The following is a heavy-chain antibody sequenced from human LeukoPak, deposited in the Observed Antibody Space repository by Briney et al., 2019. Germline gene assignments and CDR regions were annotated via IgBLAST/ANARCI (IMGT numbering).Heavy chain of an antibody. V-gene: IGHV3-74*01. Sequence: GGSLRLSCAASGFSFSTYWMHWVRQPPGKGLVWVSRINTDGSSTRYADSVKGRFTISRDNAKNTLYLQMNSLRAEDTAVYCCASSDYDSSGSAFDIWGQGTMVTVSS. CDR1: GFSFSTYW. D-gene: IGHD3-22*01. CDR3: ASSDYDSSGSAFDI. CDR2: INTDGSST. J-gene: IGHJ3*02.